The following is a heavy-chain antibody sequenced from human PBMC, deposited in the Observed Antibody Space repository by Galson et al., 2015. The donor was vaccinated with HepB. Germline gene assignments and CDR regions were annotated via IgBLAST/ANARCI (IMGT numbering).Heavy chain of an antibody. Sequence: SLRLSCAASGFTFSNYAIHWVRQAPGKGLEWVAVISYDGFNKNYADSVKGRFTISRDNFKNTLYLQMNSLRAEDTAVYYCARDHSGYDLFVDYWGQGTLVTVSS. V-gene: IGHV3-30-3*01. D-gene: IGHD5-12*01. J-gene: IGHJ4*02. CDR3: ARDHSGYDLFVDY. CDR2: ISYDGFNK. CDR1: GFTFSNYA.